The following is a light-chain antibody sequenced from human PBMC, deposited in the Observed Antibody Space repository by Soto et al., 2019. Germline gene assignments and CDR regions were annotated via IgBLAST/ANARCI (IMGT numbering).Light chain of an antibody. CDR2: DAS. CDR1: QSITNC. J-gene: IGKJ2*01. V-gene: IGKV1-5*03. CDR3: QQHNPYSPYT. Sequence: DIQMTQSPSTLSASVGDRVTITCRASQSITNCLAWYQQKPGKAPKLLIFDASSLRSGVPSRFSGSGSGTEFTLTISSLQPEDFATYYCQQHNPYSPYTFGQGTKLEMK.